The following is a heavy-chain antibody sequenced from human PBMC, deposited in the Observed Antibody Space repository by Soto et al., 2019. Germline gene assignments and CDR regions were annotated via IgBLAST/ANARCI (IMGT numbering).Heavy chain of an antibody. D-gene: IGHD4-17*01. V-gene: IGHV4-59*01. J-gene: IGHJ4*02. CDR3: ATETVTGNFED. Sequence: PSETLSLTCTVSGGSISSYYWSWIRQPPGKGLEWIGYIYYSGSTNYNPSLKSRVTISVDTSKNQFSLKLSSVTAADTAVYYCATETVTGNFEDWGQGTLVTVSS. CDR1: GGSISSYY. CDR2: IYYSGST.